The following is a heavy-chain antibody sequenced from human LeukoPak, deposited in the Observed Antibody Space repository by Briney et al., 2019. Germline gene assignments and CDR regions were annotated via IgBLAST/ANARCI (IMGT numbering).Heavy chain of an antibody. Sequence: SVKVSCKASGYTFTSYDINWVRQATGQGLEWMGWMNPNSGNTGYAQKFQGRVTMTRNTSISTAYMELSSLRSGDTAVYYCARTDCSSTSCLSSRYWGQGTLVTVSS. CDR2: MNPNSGNT. CDR3: ARTDCSSTSCLSSRY. CDR1: GYTFTSYD. D-gene: IGHD2-2*01. V-gene: IGHV1-8*01. J-gene: IGHJ4*02.